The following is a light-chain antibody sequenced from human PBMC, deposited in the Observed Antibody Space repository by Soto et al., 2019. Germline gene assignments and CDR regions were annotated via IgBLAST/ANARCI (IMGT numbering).Light chain of an antibody. CDR2: EVS. V-gene: IGLV2-23*02. CDR1: SSDVGSYVL. CDR3: CSYAGDSTWV. Sequence: QSALTQPASVSGSPGQSITISCTGTSSDVGSYVLVSWYQQHPGKAPKLIIYEVSKRPSGISTRFSGSTSGNTASLTISGLQAEDDADYYCCSYAGDSTWVFGGGTKLTVL. J-gene: IGLJ3*02.